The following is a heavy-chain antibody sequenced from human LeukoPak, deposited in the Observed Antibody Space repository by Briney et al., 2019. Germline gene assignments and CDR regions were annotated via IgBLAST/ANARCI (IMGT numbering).Heavy chain of an antibody. CDR2: INWNGGST. Sequence: GGSLRLSCAASGFTFDDFGMSWVSQAPGKGLEWVSGINWNGGSTGYADSVKGRFTISRDNAKNSLHLQMNSLRAEDTALYYCARAIGGSGNYYFFDSWGQGTLVTVSS. D-gene: IGHD3-10*01. V-gene: IGHV3-20*04. J-gene: IGHJ4*02. CDR3: ARAIGGSGNYYFFDS. CDR1: GFTFDDFG.